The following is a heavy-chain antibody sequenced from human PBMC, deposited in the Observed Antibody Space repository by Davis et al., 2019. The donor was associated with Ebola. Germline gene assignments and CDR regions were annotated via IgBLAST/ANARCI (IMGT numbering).Heavy chain of an antibody. CDR2: ISSSGKT. CDR1: GFTFSAHT. CDR3: ADQKNYASDI. V-gene: IGHV3-64*04. J-gene: IGHJ3*02. Sequence: GESLKISCSASGFTFSAHTMHWVRQAPGKGLEYVSVISSSGKTYYADSVKGRFTISRDNAKNTLYLQMNSLRDEDTAVYYCADQKNYASDIWGQGTMVTVSS.